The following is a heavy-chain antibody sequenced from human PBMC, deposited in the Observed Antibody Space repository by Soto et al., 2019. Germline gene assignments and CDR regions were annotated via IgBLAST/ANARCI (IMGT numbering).Heavy chain of an antibody. J-gene: IGHJ6*02. V-gene: IGHV6-1*01. Sequence: QVQLQQSGPGLVKPSQTLSLTCAISGDSVSTNIAAWSWIRQSPSRGLEWLGRTLYRSSKWYNEYAVSGKSRMTINPDTSKNQFSLQLNSVAPEYTAVYYCARDAAPTLNYPHGMDVWGQGTAVTVSS. CDR2: TLYRSSKWYN. D-gene: IGHD1-7*01. CDR3: ARDAAPTLNYPHGMDV. CDR1: GDSVSTNIAA.